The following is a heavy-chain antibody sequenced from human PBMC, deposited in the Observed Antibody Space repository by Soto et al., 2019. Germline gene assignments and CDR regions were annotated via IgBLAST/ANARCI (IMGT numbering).Heavy chain of an antibody. J-gene: IGHJ4*02. CDR2: IIPIFGTA. V-gene: IGHV1-69*01. D-gene: IGHD3-10*01. CDR1: GGTFSSYA. CDR3: ARDQNPPGMCGY. Sequence: QVQLVQSGAEVKKPGSSMKVSCKTSGGTFSSYAISWVRQGPGQGLEWMGGIIPIFGTANYAQKFQGRVTITADESTSTAYMELSSLRSEDTAVYYCARDQNPPGMCGYWGQGTLVTVSS.